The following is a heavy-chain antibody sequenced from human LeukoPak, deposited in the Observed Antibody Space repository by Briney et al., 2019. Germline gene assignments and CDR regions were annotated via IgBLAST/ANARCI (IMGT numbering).Heavy chain of an antibody. CDR1: GYTFTSHY. V-gene: IGHV1-46*01. CDR3: AATGASGFVGNLWSGPLDF. D-gene: IGHD3-3*01. Sequence: GASVKVSCRASGYTFTSHYMHWVRQAPGQGLEWMGVINLSVGSTSYPQKFQGRVTMSRDTSTSTVYMELSSLKSEDTAVYYCAATGASGFVGNLWSGPLDFWGQGALVTVSS. J-gene: IGHJ4*02. CDR2: INLSVGST.